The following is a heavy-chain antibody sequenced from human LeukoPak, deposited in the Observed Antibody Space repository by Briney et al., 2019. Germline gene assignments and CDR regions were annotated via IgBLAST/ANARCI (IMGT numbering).Heavy chain of an antibody. Sequence: GGSLRLSCAASRFTFSSYSMNWVRQAPGKGLEWVSSISSSSSYIYYADSVKGRFTISRDNAKNSLYLQMNSLRAEDTAVYYCARAYDSWRRCGFDPWGQGTLVTVSS. CDR3: ARAYDSWRRCGFDP. D-gene: IGHD3-3*01. CDR2: ISSSSSYI. CDR1: RFTFSSYS. V-gene: IGHV3-21*01. J-gene: IGHJ5*02.